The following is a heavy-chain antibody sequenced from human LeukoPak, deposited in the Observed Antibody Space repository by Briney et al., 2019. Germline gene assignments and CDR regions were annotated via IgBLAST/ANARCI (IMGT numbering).Heavy chain of an antibody. CDR1: GGSFSGYY. D-gene: IGHD3-10*01. V-gene: IGHV4-34*01. CDR3: ARHGSMVRGKKYFDY. Sequence: PSETLSLTCAVYGGSFSGYYWSWIRQPPGKGLEWIGEINHSGSTNYNPSLKSRVTISVDTSKNQFSLKLSSVTAADTAVYYCARHGSMVRGKKYFDYWGQGTLVTVSS. CDR2: INHSGST. J-gene: IGHJ4*02.